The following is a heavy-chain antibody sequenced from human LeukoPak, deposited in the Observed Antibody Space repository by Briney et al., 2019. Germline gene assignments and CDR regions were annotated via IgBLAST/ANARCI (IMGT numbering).Heavy chain of an antibody. V-gene: IGHV4-4*07. CDR3: AREIPCSTSCYLFSYYYYMDV. CDR2: IYTSGST. J-gene: IGHJ6*03. Sequence: PSETLSLTCTVSGYSISSGYYWGWIRPPAGKGLEWIGHIYTSGSTNYNPSLKSRVTMSVDTSKNQFSLKLSSVTAADTAVYYCAREIPCSTSCYLFSYYYYMDVWGKGTTVTISS. CDR1: GYSISSGYY. D-gene: IGHD2-2*01.